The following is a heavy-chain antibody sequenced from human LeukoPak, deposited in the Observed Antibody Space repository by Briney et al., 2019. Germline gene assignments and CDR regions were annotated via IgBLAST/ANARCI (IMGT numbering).Heavy chain of an antibody. D-gene: IGHD3-3*01. V-gene: IGHV3-7*03. CDR1: GFTFSSYW. CDR3: ARGANFWSGYYRTYYFDY. J-gene: IGHJ4*02. CDR2: INQDGTEK. Sequence: PGGSLRLSCAASGFTFSSYWMSWVRQAPGEGLEWVAKINQDGTEKAYADSVRGRFTISRDNAKNSLFLQMNSLRAEDTAVYYCARGANFWSGYYRTYYFDYWGQGTLVTVSS.